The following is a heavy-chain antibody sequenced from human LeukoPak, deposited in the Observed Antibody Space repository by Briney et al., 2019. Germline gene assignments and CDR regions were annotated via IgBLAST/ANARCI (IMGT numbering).Heavy chain of an antibody. V-gene: IGHV4-39*01. Sequence: SETLSLTCTVSGGSISNSSYSSGWIRQPPGKGLEWIGNMYYRGSTYYNPTLKSRVTMSVERSKNQFSLQLSPVTAAETAIYYCARLYNYDSGDYNLYNWFDPWGQGSLVTVFS. CDR3: ARLYNYDSGDYNLYNWFDP. D-gene: IGHD3-22*01. J-gene: IGHJ5*02. CDR2: MYYRGST. CDR1: GGSISNSSYS.